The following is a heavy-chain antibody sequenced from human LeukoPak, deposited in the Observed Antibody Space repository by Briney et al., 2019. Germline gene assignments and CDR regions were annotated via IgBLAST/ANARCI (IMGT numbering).Heavy chain of an antibody. CDR3: AKDGNPTDYYCYGMDV. J-gene: IGHJ6*02. CDR2: ISYDGSNK. D-gene: IGHD1-14*01. CDR1: GFTFSSYG. V-gene: IGHV3-30*18. Sequence: GGSLRLSCAASGFTFSSYGMHWVRQAPGKGLEWVAVISYDGSNKYYADSVKGRFTISRDNSKNTLYLQMNSLRAEDTAVYYCAKDGNPTDYYCYGMDVWGQGTTVTVSS.